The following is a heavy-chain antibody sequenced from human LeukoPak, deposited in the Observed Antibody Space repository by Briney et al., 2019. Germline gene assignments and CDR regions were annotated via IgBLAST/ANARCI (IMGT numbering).Heavy chain of an antibody. Sequence: PGGSLIPSCAASGFTFSSYAMHWVRQAPGKGLEWVAVISYDGSSKYFADSVKGRFTISRDTSKNTLYLQMNSLRAEDTAVYYCARANRPFHSSGWYKDYWGQGTLVTVSS. CDR1: GFTFSSYA. V-gene: IGHV3-30-3*01. D-gene: IGHD6-19*01. CDR3: ARANRPFHSSGWYKDY. J-gene: IGHJ4*02. CDR2: ISYDGSSK.